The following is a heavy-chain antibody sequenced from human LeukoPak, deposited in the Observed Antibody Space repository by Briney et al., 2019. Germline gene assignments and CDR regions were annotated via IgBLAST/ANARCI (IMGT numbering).Heavy chain of an antibody. CDR2: ISDGGSRT. V-gene: IGHV3-23*01. J-gene: IGHJ4*02. Sequence: GGSLRLSCAASGFSFSSYAVSWVRQAPGKGLEWDSGISDGGSRTYYADSVKGRFTISRDDSKNTLYLQMNSLRAEDTAVYYCAKVQLGIGVDYWGQGTLVTVSS. D-gene: IGHD7-27*01. CDR1: GFSFSSYA. CDR3: AKVQLGIGVDY.